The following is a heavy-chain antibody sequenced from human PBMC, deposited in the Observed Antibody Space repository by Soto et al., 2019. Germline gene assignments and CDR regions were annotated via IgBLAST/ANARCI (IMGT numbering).Heavy chain of an antibody. D-gene: IGHD2-2*01. CDR3: ARDQVVLVPAAKSYYYHYGMDV. Sequence: QVQLVQSGAEVKKPGSSVKVSCKASGGTFSSYAISWVRQAPGQGLEWMGGIIPIFGTANYAQKFQGRVTITADESTSTAYMELSSLRSEDTAVYYCARDQVVLVPAAKSYYYHYGMDVWGQGTTVTVSS. J-gene: IGHJ6*02. V-gene: IGHV1-69*12. CDR1: GGTFSSYA. CDR2: IIPIFGTA.